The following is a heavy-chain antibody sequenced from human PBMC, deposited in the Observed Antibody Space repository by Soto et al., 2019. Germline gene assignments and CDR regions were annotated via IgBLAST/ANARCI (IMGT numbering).Heavy chain of an antibody. Sequence: QVQLVESGGGVVQPGRSLRLSCAASSFTFTSYDLHWVRQAPGKGLEWVAFISSDGTKKYYADSVKARFTISRDNSKNTLYLQMNSLRPEDTAVYHCAKDPYGDSFPWGQGTLLTVSS. CDR3: AKDPYGDSFP. CDR1: SFTFTSYD. D-gene: IGHD4-17*01. J-gene: IGHJ5*02. V-gene: IGHV3-30*18. CDR2: ISSDGTKK.